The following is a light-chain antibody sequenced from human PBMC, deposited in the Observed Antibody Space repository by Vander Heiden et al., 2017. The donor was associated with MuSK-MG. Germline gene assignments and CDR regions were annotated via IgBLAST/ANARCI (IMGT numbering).Light chain of an antibody. CDR1: NIGSKS. V-gene: IGLV3-21*02. CDR3: QVWDSDTDQRG. Sequence: SYDLTPPSSVSLAPGQTARLTCGGTNIGSKSVHWYQQKPGQAPVLVVYDDDERPSGIPERFSGSNPGNTDTLTISSVEAGDEADYDCQVWDSDTDQRGFGGGTKLTVL. J-gene: IGLJ2*01. CDR2: DDD.